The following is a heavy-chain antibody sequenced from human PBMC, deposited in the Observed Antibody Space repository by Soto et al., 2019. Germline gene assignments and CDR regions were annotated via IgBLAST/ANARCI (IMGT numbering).Heavy chain of an antibody. CDR2: IYYSGST. Sequence: QVQLQESGPGLVKPSETLSLTCTVSGGSVSSGSYYWSWIRQPPGKGLEWIGYIYYSGSTNYNPSRTSRFTLXXDXAXXQFSRKLSSLTAADTAVYYCARDRWGLYYYYGMDVWGQGTTVTVSS. CDR3: ARDRWGLYYYYGMDV. CDR1: GGSVSSGSYY. D-gene: IGHD7-27*01. V-gene: IGHV4-61*01. J-gene: IGHJ6*02.